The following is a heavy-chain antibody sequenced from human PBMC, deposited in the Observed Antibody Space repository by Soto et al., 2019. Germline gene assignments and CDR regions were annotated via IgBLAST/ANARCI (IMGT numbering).Heavy chain of an antibody. V-gene: IGHV3-30*18. J-gene: IGHJ5*02. CDR3: GKDDRYCSSTSRRGWCMPSFDP. CDR1: GFTFSSYG. D-gene: IGHD2-2*01. Sequence: PGGSLRLSCAASGFTFSSYGMHWVRQAPGKGLEWVAVISYDGSNKYYADSVKGRFTISRDNSKNTLYLQMNSLRAEDTAVYYCGKDDRYCSSTSRRGWCMPSFDPWGQGTLVTVSS. CDR2: ISYDGSNK.